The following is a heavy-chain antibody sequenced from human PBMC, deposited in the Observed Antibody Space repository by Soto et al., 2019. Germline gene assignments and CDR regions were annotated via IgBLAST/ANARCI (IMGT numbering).Heavy chain of an antibody. V-gene: IGHV3-30*03. CDR1: GFTVSTYG. Sequence: QVQLVESGGGVVQPGGSLRLSCAVSGFTVSTYGMHWVRQAPGKGLEWVAGISRDGGTKYYADSVKGRFTISRDNSRNTLFLEMNSLRGDDMAVYYCTGVVASGYWGQGTLVTVSS. CDR2: ISRDGGTK. CDR3: TGVVASGY. J-gene: IGHJ4*02. D-gene: IGHD2-8*02.